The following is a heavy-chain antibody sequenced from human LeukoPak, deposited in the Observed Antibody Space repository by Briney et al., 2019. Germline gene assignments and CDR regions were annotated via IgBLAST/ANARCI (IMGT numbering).Heavy chain of an antibody. V-gene: IGHV3-66*01. J-gene: IGHJ1*01. Sequence: GCSLRLSCAVSGFTVSNNYMSWVRQPPAKGLEWVSVIYSGGRTHYADSVKGRFTISRDNSKNTLYLQMNSLRAEDTAVYYCARDPNREHPEPFQHWGQGTLVTVSS. CDR1: GFTVSNNY. CDR2: IYSGGRT. CDR3: ARDPNREHPEPFQH. D-gene: IGHD1-14*01.